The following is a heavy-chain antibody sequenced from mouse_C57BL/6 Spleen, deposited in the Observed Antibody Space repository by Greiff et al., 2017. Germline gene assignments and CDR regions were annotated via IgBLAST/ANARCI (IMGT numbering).Heavy chain of an antibody. J-gene: IGHJ3*01. Sequence: VQLKQSGPELVKPGASVKIPCKASGYTFTDYNMDWVKQSHGKSLEWIGDINPNNGGTIYNQKFKGKATLTVDKSSSTAYMELRSLTSEDTAVYYCARDGADSSGYWFAYWGQGTLVTVSA. D-gene: IGHD3-2*02. CDR1: GYTFTDYN. CDR2: INPNNGGT. CDR3: ARDGADSSGYWFAY. V-gene: IGHV1-18*01.